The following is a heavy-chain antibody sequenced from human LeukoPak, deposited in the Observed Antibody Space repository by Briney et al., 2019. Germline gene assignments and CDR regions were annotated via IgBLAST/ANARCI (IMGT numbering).Heavy chain of an antibody. V-gene: IGHV4-38-2*01. CDR3: ARGLVGPYY. CDR1: GYSISSGYY. Sequence: SETLSLTCAVSGYSISSGYYWGWIRQPPGKGLEWIGSIYHSGSTNYNPSLKSRVTISVDTSKNQFSLKLSSVTAADTAVYYCARGLVGPYYWGQGTLVTVSS. CDR2: IYHSGST. J-gene: IGHJ4*02. D-gene: IGHD1-26*01.